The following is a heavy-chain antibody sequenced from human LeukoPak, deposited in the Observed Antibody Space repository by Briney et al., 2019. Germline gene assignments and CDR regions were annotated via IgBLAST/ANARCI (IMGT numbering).Heavy chain of an antibody. V-gene: IGHV4-59*01. CDR3: ASSGWYLLTFDY. Sequence: SETLSLTCTVSGGSISSYYWSWIRQPPGKGLEWIGYIYYSGSTNYNPSLKSRVTISVDTSKNQFSLKPSSVTAADTAVYYCASSGWYLLTFDYWGQGTLVTVSS. CDR1: GGSISSYY. J-gene: IGHJ4*02. D-gene: IGHD6-19*01. CDR2: IYYSGST.